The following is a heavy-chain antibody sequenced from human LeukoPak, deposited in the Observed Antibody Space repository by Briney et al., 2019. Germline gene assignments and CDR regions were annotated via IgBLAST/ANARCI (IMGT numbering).Heavy chain of an antibody. Sequence: PSETLSLTCTVSGGSISSYYWSWIRQPAGKGLEWIGRIYTGGSTTYNPSLKSRVTMSVATSKNQFSLNLSSVTAADTAVFYCARAFYSSGYYFDYWGQGILVTVSS. CDR2: IYTGGST. D-gene: IGHD6-19*01. CDR3: ARAFYSSGYYFDY. CDR1: GGSISSYY. J-gene: IGHJ4*02. V-gene: IGHV4-4*07.